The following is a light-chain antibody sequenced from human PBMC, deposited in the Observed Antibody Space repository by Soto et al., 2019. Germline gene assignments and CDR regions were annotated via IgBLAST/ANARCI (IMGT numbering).Light chain of an antibody. Sequence: QSALTQSASVSGSPGQSITISCTGTSSDVGGYNYVSWYQHHPGKAPKLMIYDVSNRPSGVSNRFSGSKSGNTASLTISGRQAEDEADYYCNSYTSSSTLVFGGGTKLTVL. CDR3: NSYTSSSTLV. CDR2: DVS. V-gene: IGLV2-14*03. J-gene: IGLJ2*01. CDR1: SSDVGGYNY.